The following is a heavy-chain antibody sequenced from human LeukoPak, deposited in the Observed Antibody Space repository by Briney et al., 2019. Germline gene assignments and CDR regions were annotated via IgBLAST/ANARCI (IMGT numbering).Heavy chain of an antibody. CDR1: GGSLTNYA. CDR3: ANSSTTLNVFGP. J-gene: IGHJ5*02. D-gene: IGHD2-2*01. V-gene: IGHV1-69*05. Sequence: SVTVSCKASGGSLTNYAFNWVRQAPGQGLEWMGGIIPLLGTTLYAQKIQGRVNINRDDYTKKEYMERRTLRSEDTAVYFCANSSTTLNVFGPWGQGTLVTVSS. CDR2: IIPLLGTT.